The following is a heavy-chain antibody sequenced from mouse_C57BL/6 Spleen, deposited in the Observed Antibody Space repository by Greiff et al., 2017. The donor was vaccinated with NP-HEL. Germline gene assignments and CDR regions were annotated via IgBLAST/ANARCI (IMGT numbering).Heavy chain of an antibody. V-gene: IGHV1-69*01. CDR3: ASRGKYYGSSYRGDY. D-gene: IGHD1-1*01. J-gene: IGHJ2*01. Sequence: QVQLQQPGAELVMPGASVKLSCKASGYTFTSYWMHWVKQRPGQGLEWIGEIDPSDSYTNYNQKFKGKSTLTVDKSSSTAYMQLSSLTSEDSAVYYCASRGKYYGSSYRGDYWGQGTTLTVSS. CDR1: GYTFTSYW. CDR2: IDPSDSYT.